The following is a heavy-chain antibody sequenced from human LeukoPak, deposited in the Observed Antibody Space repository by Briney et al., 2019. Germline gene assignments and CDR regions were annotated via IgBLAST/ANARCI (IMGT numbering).Heavy chain of an antibody. Sequence: PGGSLRLSCAASGFTFSSYEMNWVRQAPGKGLEWISYISSAGTTKIYADSVKGRFTIPRDNAKNSLYLQMNSLRAEDTAVYYCARDYWFDPWGHGTLVTVSS. CDR1: GFTFSSYE. V-gene: IGHV3-48*03. J-gene: IGHJ5*02. CDR2: ISSAGTTK. CDR3: ARDYWFDP.